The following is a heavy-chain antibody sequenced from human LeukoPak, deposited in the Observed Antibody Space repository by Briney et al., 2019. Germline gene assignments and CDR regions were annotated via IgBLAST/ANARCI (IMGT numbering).Heavy chain of an antibody. V-gene: IGHV1-24*01. CDR3: ARAEEQWRRGALDY. D-gene: IGHD6-19*01. Sequence: ASVKVSCKVSGYTLTELSMHWVRQAPGKGLEWMGGFDPEDGETIYAQKFQGRVTMTRDMSTSTVYMELSSLRSEDTAVYYCARAEEQWRRGALDYWGQGTLVTVSS. J-gene: IGHJ4*02. CDR1: GYTLTELS. CDR2: FDPEDGET.